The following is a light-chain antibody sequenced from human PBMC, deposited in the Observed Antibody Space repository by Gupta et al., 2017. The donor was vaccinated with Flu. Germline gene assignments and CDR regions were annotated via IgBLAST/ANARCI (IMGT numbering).Light chain of an antibody. Sequence: QSALTQPPSASGSPGQSVTISCTGTSSDVGGYNYVSWYQQHPGKAPKLMIYEVSKRPSGVPDSFSGSKSGNTASLTVSGLQAEDEADYYCSSYAGSNSYVFGTGTKVTVL. J-gene: IGLJ1*01. CDR1: SSDVGGYNY. CDR3: SSYAGSNSYV. CDR2: EVS. V-gene: IGLV2-8*01.